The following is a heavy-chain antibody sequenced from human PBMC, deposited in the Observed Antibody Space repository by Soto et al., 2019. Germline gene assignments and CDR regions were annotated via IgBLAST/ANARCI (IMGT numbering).Heavy chain of an antibody. CDR1: GGSFSGYY. CDR2: INHSGST. CDR3: ASGLRYWYGAIVY. D-gene: IGHD3-10*01. J-gene: IGHJ4*02. V-gene: IGHV4-34*01. Sequence: QVQLQQWGAGLLKPSETLSLTCAVYGGSFSGYYWSWIRQPPGKGLEWIGEINHSGSTNYNPSLKSRVTISVDTSKNQFSLKLSSVTAADTAVDYCASGLRYWYGAIVYWGQGTLVTVSS.